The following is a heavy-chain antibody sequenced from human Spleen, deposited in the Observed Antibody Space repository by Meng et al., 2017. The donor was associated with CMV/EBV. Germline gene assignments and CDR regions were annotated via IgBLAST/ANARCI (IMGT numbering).Heavy chain of an antibody. CDR2: ISSSSTI. D-gene: IGHD6-6*01. Sequence: GESLKISCAASGFTFSDYYMNWVRQAPGKGLEWVSSISSSSTIYYADSVKGRFTISRDNAKNSLYLQMNSLRAEDTAVYYCARESNTPRRYYYGMDVWGQGTTVTVSS. V-gene: IGHV3-69-1*02. CDR1: GFTFSDYY. J-gene: IGHJ6*02. CDR3: ARESNTPRRYYYGMDV.